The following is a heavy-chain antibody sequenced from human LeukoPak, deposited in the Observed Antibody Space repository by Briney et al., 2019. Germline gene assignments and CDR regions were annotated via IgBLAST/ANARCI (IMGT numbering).Heavy chain of an antibody. CDR3: ARGAALRFFDY. J-gene: IGHJ4*02. CDR2: ISGSDGST. CDR1: GFTFSSYA. V-gene: IGHV3-23*01. D-gene: IGHD4-17*01. Sequence: GGSLRLSCAASGFTFSSYAMSWVRQAPGKGLECVSSISGSDGSTYYADSVKGRFTISRDNSKNTLYLQMNSLRAEDTAVYYCARGAALRFFDYWGQGTLVTVSS.